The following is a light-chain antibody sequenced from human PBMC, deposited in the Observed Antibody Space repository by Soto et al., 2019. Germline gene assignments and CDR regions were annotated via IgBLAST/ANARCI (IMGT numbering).Light chain of an antibody. V-gene: IGKV3-20*01. CDR2: GAS. CDR3: QQYARPRK. Sequence: VFTLSPASLSLYPVETATLSCRASQSVTNNYLAWFQQKPGQAPRLLMYGASSRATGIPDRFSGSGSGTDFTLTITRLEPEDFAVYYCQQYARPRKFGEGTKVEIK. CDR1: QSVTNNY. J-gene: IGKJ4*02.